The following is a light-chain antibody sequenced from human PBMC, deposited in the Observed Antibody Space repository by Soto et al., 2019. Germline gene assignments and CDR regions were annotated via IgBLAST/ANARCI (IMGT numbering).Light chain of an antibody. CDR3: QQRSNWLPGLT. J-gene: IGKJ4*01. CDR1: QSVSSY. CDR2: DAS. Sequence: EIVLTRSPATLSLSPGERATLSCRASQSVSSYLAWYQQKPGQAPRLLIYDASNRATGIPARFSGSGSGTDFTLTISSLEPEDFAVYYCQQRSNWLPGLTIGGGTKVEIK. V-gene: IGKV3-11*01.